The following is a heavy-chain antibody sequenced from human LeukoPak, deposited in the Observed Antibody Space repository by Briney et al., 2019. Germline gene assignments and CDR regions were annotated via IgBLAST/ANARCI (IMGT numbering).Heavy chain of an antibody. CDR1: GFTFSNYG. CDR3: ARVMWSDNGRGNNWFDP. Sequence: GGSLRLSCAASGFTFSNYGMHWVRQAPGKGLEWVAFVRYDGINKYYADSVKGRFTISSDNSINTLYLQMNSLRAEDTAVYYCARVMWSDNGRGNNWFDPWGQGTLVTVSS. J-gene: IGHJ5*02. V-gene: IGHV3-30*02. D-gene: IGHD2-21*01. CDR2: VRYDGINK.